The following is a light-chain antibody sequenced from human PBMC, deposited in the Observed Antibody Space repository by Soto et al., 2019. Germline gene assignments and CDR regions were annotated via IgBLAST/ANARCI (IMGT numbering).Light chain of an antibody. V-gene: IGKV1-12*01. Sequence: DIHVTQSPPSVSASVGDRVTITCRASQAITSWLAWYQQKPGRAPKLLIYSASSLQSGAPSRFTGSGSGTDFTLTITSLQPDDAAVYYCQQTRSFPLTFGGGTKVEI. CDR1: QAITSW. CDR3: QQTRSFPLT. J-gene: IGKJ4*01. CDR2: SAS.